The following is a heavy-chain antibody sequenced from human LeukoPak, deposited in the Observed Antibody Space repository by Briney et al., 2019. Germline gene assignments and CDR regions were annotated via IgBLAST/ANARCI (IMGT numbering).Heavy chain of an antibody. CDR2: IYHSGST. CDR3: ARADSSSWYFKNFDY. CDR1: GGSVSSSNW. V-gene: IGHV4-4*02. D-gene: IGHD6-13*01. J-gene: IGHJ4*02. Sequence: SETLSLTCAVSGGSVSSSNWWSWVRQPPGKGLEWIGEIYHSGSTNYNPSLKSRVTISVDKSKNQFSLKLSSVTAADTAVYYCARADSSSWYFKNFDYWGQGTLVTVSS.